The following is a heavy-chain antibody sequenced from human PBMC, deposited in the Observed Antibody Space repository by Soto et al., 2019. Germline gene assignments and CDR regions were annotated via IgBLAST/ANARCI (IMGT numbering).Heavy chain of an antibody. V-gene: IGHV1-2*02. CDR3: ARGGSSSRSGPGY. Sequence: ASVKVSCNASGYTFTGYHITWVRQAPGQGLEWMAWINPNSGGTNYAQKFQGRVTMTRDTSINTAYIELSSLRSDDTAVYYCARGGSSSRSGPGYWGQGTLVTVSS. J-gene: IGHJ4*02. CDR2: INPNSGGT. CDR1: GYTFTGYH. D-gene: IGHD6-6*01.